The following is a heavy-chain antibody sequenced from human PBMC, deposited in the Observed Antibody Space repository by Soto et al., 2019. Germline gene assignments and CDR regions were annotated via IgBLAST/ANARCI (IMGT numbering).Heavy chain of an antibody. CDR1: GYTFTSYY. Sequence: ASVKVSCKASGYTFTSYYMHWVRQAPGQGLEWMGIINPSGGSTSYAQKFQGRVTMTTDTSTSTAYMELRSLRSEDTAVYYCARVIQGYYGSGSYYNPKSAFDIWGQGTMVTVSS. CDR2: INPSGGST. V-gene: IGHV1-46*01. J-gene: IGHJ3*02. D-gene: IGHD3-10*01. CDR3: ARVIQGYYGSGSYYNPKSAFDI.